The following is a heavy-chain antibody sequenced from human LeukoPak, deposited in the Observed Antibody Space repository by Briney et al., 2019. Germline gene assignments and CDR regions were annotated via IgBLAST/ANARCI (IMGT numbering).Heavy chain of an antibody. J-gene: IGHJ4*02. V-gene: IGHV4-34*01. D-gene: IGHD6-13*01. CDR3: AREPPYYSSSWYSY. CDR2: INHSGST. CDR1: GGSFSGYY. Sequence: PSETLSLTCAVYGGSFSGYYWSWIRQPPGKGLEWIGEINHSGSTNYNPSLKSRVTISVDTSKNQFSLKLSSVTAADTAVYYCAREPPYYSSSWYSYWGQGTLVTVSS.